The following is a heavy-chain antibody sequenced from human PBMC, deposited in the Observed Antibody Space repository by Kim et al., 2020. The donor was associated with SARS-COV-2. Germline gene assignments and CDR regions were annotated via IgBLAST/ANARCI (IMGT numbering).Heavy chain of an antibody. CDR3: ARPRTSGATLGPYDV. CDR1: DGSISDYY. Sequence: SETLSLTCTVSDGSISDYYWNLIRQSPGKGLEWLGFTHYTGATKYNPSLSSRLTISMDTSKNRFSLKLNSVTAADTAVYYCARPRTSGATLGPYDVWG. V-gene: IGHV4-59*13. J-gene: IGHJ3*01. CDR2: THYTGAT. D-gene: IGHD1-26*01.